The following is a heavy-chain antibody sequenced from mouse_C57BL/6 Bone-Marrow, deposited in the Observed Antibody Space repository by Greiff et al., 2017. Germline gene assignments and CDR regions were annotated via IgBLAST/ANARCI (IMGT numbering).Heavy chain of an antibody. J-gene: IGHJ3*01. CDR3: AREYDYDAAWFAY. CDR2: IDPSDSYT. V-gene: IGHV1-50*01. D-gene: IGHD2-4*01. Sequence: QVQLQQPGAELVKPGASVKLSCKASGYTFTSYWMQWVKQRPGQGLAWIGEIDPSDSYTNYNQKFKGKATLTVDTSSSTAYMQLSSLTSEDSADYYGAREYDYDAAWFAYWGQGTLVTVSA. CDR1: GYTFTSYW.